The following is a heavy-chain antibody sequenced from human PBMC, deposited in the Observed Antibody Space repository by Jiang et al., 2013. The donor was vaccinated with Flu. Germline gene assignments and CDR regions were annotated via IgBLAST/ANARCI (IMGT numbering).Heavy chain of an antibody. CDR1: GGSFSGYY. J-gene: IGHJ5*02. Sequence: LLKPSETLSLTCAVYGGSFSGYYWSWIRQPPGKGLEWIGEINHSGSTNYNPSLKSRVTISVDTSKNQFSLKLSSVTAADTAVYYCARVIVVVPAAISGFDPWGQGTLVTVSS. CDR2: INHSGST. V-gene: IGHV4-34*01. CDR3: ARVIVVVPAAISGFDP. D-gene: IGHD2-2*02.